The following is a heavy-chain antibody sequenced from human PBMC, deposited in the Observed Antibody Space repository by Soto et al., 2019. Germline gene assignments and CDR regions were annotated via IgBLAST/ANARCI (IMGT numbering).Heavy chain of an antibody. Sequence: GGSLRLSCTVSGFTLGDFAMSWVRQAPGKGLEWVGFIRTKSFGGTTDYAASVKGRFAISRDDSKNIAYLQMSGLQTDDTAMYFCSRSPAYCGADCYYNTQYFYYGMDVWGQGTTVTVYS. CDR3: SRSPAYCGADCYYNTQYFYYGMDV. J-gene: IGHJ6*02. CDR2: IRTKSFGGTT. D-gene: IGHD2-21*02. CDR1: GFTLGDFA. V-gene: IGHV3-49*04.